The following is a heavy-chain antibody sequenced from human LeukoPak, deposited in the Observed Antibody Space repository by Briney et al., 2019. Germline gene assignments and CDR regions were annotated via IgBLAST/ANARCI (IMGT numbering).Heavy chain of an antibody. D-gene: IGHD3-3*01. V-gene: IGHV1-18*04. J-gene: IGHJ4*02. Sequence: GESLKISCKGSGYSFTSYWISWVRQAPGQGLEWMGWISAYNGNTNYAQKLQGRVTMTTDTSTSTAYMELRSLRSDDTAVYYCARGPSDFWSGYYFGYWGQGTLVTVSS. CDR3: ARGPSDFWSGYYFGY. CDR1: GYSFTSYW. CDR2: ISAYNGNT.